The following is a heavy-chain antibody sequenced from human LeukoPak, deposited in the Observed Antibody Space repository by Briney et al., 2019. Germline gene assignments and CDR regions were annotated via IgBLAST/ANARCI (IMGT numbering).Heavy chain of an antibody. V-gene: IGHV3-23*01. D-gene: IGHD6-25*01. CDR2: ISSGGDPT. J-gene: IGHJ4*02. CDR3: AKRIEQRCFDY. Sequence: GGSLRLSCAASVFTFSTYATSWVRHAPEKGLEWVSGISSGGDPTDYADSVKGRFPISRDNSKTTLYLQMNRLRADYTTFYYCAKRIEQRCFDYWGQGTLVTVSS. CDR1: VFTFSTYA.